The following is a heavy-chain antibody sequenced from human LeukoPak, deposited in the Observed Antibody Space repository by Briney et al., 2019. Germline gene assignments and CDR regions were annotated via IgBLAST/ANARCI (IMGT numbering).Heavy chain of an antibody. CDR3: ARAEITLYYDILTGYYIPSNYYGMDV. CDR1: GFTVSSNY. J-gene: IGHJ6*02. V-gene: IGHV3-53*01. CDR2: IYSGGST. Sequence: PGGSLRLSCAASGFTVSSNYMSWVRQAPGKGLEWVSVIYSGGSTYYADSVKGRFTISRDNSKNTLYLQMNSLRAEDTAAYYCARAEITLYYDILTGYYIPSNYYGMDVWGQGTTVTVSS. D-gene: IGHD3-9*01.